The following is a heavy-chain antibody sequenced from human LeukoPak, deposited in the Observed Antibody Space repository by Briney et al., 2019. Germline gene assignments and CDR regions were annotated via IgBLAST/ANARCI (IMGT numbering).Heavy chain of an antibody. CDR2: INHSGST. J-gene: IGHJ1*01. D-gene: IGHD2-15*01. CDR3: ARARGVVVVAATPGFQH. CDR1: GGSFSGYY. Sequence: SETLSLNCAVYGGSFSGYYWSWIRQPPGKGLEWIGEINHSGSTNYNPSLKSRVTISVDTSKNQFSLKLSSVTAADTAVYYCARARGVVVVAATPGFQHWGQGTLVTVSS. V-gene: IGHV4-34*01.